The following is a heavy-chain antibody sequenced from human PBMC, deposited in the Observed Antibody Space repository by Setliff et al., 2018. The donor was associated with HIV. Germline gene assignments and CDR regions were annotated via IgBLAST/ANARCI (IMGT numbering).Heavy chain of an antibody. V-gene: IGHV1-2*06. D-gene: IGHD2-8*02. CDR3: ARQDHSSVNTGSLYAFDV. CDR1: GYTFTAYY. Sequence: GASVKVSCKASGYTFTAYYIHWVRQAPGHELQLMGRIEPSSGGTNYIQKFQGRVTITRDTSIYTVYMELTGLTSDDTAVYYCARQDHSSVNTGSLYAFDVWGQGTMVTV. J-gene: IGHJ3*01. CDR2: IEPSSGGT.